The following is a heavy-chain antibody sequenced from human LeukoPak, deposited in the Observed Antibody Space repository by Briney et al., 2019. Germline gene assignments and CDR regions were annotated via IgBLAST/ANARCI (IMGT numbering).Heavy chain of an antibody. CDR1: GFTFSSYW. J-gene: IGHJ3*02. V-gene: IGHV3-7*01. D-gene: IGHD5-12*01. CDR2: IKQDGSEK. CDR3: AKELRLRPYAFDI. Sequence: GGSLRLSCAASGFTFSSYWMSWVRQAPGKGLEWVANIKQDGSEKYYVDSVKGRFTISRDNSKNTLYLQMNSLRAEDTAVYYCAKELRLRPYAFDIWGQGTMVTVSS.